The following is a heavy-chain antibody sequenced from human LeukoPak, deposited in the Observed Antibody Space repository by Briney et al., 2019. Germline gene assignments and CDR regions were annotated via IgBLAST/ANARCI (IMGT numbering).Heavy chain of an antibody. CDR3: ARGDYSSGYYYYFDY. V-gene: IGHV4-59*01. CDR1: GGSTSSYY. Sequence: SETLSLTCTVSGGSTSSYYWSWLRQPPGKGLEWIGYIYYSGSTNYNPSLKSRVTISVDTSKNQFSLKLNSVTAADTAVYYCARGDYSSGYYYYFDYWGQGTLVTVSS. J-gene: IGHJ4*02. D-gene: IGHD3-22*01. CDR2: IYYSGST.